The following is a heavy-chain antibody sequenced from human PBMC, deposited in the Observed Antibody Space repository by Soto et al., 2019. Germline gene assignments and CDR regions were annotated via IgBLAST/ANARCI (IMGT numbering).Heavy chain of an antibody. CDR1: GGTFSSYA. Sequence: VKVSCKASGGTFSSYAISWVGQAPGQGLEWMGGIIPIFGTANYAQKFQGRVTITADKSTSTAYMELSSLRSEDTAVYYCARDRVSDYDMGYWGQGTLVTVSS. J-gene: IGHJ4*02. D-gene: IGHD5-12*01. V-gene: IGHV1-69*06. CDR2: IIPIFGTA. CDR3: ARDRVSDYDMGY.